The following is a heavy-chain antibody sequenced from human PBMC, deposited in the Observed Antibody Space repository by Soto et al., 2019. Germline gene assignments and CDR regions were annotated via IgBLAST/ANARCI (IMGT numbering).Heavy chain of an antibody. V-gene: IGHV3-23*01. D-gene: IGHD3-3*01. Sequence: EVQLLESGGGLAQPGGSLRLSCAASGFTFSDYAMNWVRQAPGKGLEWVSAISGSGDSTYYADSVKGRFTISRDNSKNTLYLQMNSLRAEDTAVYYCANGRFLEWLLPDNWFDPWGQGTLVTVSS. CDR2: ISGSGDST. CDR1: GFTFSDYA. J-gene: IGHJ5*02. CDR3: ANGRFLEWLLPDNWFDP.